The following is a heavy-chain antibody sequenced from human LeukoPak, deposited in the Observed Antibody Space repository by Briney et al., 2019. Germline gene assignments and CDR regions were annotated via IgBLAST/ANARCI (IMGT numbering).Heavy chain of an antibody. J-gene: IGHJ5*02. CDR3: AKDLAINYYGSGSPSWFDP. CDR2: IYSGGST. V-gene: IGHV3-53*01. D-gene: IGHD3-10*01. CDR1: GFTVSSNY. Sequence: GGSLRLSCAASGFTVSSNYMSWVRQAPGKGLEWVSVIYSGGSTYYADSVKGRFTISRDNSKNTLYLQMNSLRAEDTAVYYCAKDLAINYYGSGSPSWFDPWGQGTLVTVSS.